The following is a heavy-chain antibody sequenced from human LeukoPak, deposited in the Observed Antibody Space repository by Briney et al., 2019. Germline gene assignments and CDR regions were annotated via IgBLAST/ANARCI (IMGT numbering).Heavy chain of an antibody. Sequence: GGSLRLSCAASGFTFSTYWMSWVRHAAEEGLEWVANIKQDGSEKYYVDSVKGRFTISRDNAKNSLYLQMNSLRAEDTAVYYCATGRDGYNLYYFDYWGQGTLVTVSS. CDR1: GFTFSTYW. CDR2: IKQDGSEK. J-gene: IGHJ4*02. V-gene: IGHV3-7*01. D-gene: IGHD5-24*01. CDR3: ATGRDGYNLYYFDY.